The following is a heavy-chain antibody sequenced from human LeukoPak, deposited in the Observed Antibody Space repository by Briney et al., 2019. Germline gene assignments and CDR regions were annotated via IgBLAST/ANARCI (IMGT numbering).Heavy chain of an antibody. CDR2: ISSSSSYI. V-gene: IGHV3-21*01. CDR3: ARGPTMVRSEHFDY. J-gene: IGHJ4*02. CDR1: GFTFSSYS. Sequence: GGSLRLSCAASGFTFSSYSMNWVRQAPGKGLEWVSSISSSSSYIYYADSVKGRFTISRDNAKNSLYLQMNSLRAEDTAVYYCARGPTMVRSEHFDYWGQGTLVTVSS. D-gene: IGHD3-10*01.